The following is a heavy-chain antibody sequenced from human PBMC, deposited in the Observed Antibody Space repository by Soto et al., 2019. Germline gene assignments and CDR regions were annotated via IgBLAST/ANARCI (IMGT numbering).Heavy chain of an antibody. V-gene: IGHV4-30-2*01. CDR3: GRGSSACYDYGMDV. Sequence: PXETLSLPCTVSGDCVSRGGYSGTWIRQPPGRAPEWIGKIYDSGSTSYNPSLKSRVTMSVERSTNQFSLKLTSVTAADTAVYFWGRGSSACYDYGMDVWGQLTKVTVSS. D-gene: IGHD6-19*01. CDR1: GDCVSRGGYS. CDR2: IYDSGST. J-gene: IGHJ6*02.